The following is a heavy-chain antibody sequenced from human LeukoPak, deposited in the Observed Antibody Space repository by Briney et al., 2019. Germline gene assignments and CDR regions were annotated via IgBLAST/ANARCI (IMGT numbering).Heavy chain of an antibody. D-gene: IGHD3-3*01. CDR3: ARGSRISMFGVTHMRGAFDI. Sequence: SETLSLTCAVYDGSFSGYYLSWIRQPPGKGLEWIGEIIDSGSTNYNPSLKSRFTISVDTSKNHLSLKLSSVTAADTAVYFCARGSRISMFGVTHMRGAFDIWGQGTTVTVS. J-gene: IGHJ3*02. CDR1: DGSFSGYY. V-gene: IGHV4-34*01. CDR2: IIDSGST.